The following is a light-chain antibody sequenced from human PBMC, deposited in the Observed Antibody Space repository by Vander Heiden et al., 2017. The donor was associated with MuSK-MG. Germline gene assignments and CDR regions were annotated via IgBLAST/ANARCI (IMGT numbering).Light chain of an antibody. Sequence: ATITCGGDNLGSNAAHCYQQTLGQTAELPIFFHGDRSSGISDRFSGSKSETTATLTISRVEAGDEAAYYCQLWDIDSDAFVFGTGTQVTVL. CDR3: QLWDIDSDAFV. CDR1: NLGSNA. V-gene: IGLV3-21*04. J-gene: IGLJ1*01. CDR2: FHG.